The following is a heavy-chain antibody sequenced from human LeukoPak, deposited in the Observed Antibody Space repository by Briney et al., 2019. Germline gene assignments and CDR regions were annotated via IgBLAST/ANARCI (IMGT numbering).Heavy chain of an antibody. CDR3: ARPGILGYCSGSSCSDAFDI. D-gene: IGHD2-15*01. V-gene: IGHV5-51*01. CDR2: IYPGDSDT. CDR1: GYSFTSYW. J-gene: IGHJ3*02. Sequence: GESLKISCKGSGYSFTSYWIGWVRQMPGKGLEWMGIIYPGDSDTRYSPSFQGQVTISADKSISTAYLQWSSLKASDTAMYYCARPGILGYCSGSSCSDAFDIWGQGTMVTVSS.